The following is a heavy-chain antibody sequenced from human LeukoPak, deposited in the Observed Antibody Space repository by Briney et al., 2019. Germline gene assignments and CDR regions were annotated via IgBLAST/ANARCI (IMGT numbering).Heavy chain of an antibody. V-gene: IGHV3-20*04. D-gene: IGHD4-17*01. CDR3: ARARAPVTRISSFDI. CDR2: INWNGGST. Sequence: GGSLRLSCAASGFPFDDYGMSWVRQAPGKGLEWVSGINWNGGSTGYADSVEGRFTISRDNAKNSLYLQMNSLRAEDTALYYCARARAPVTRISSFDIWGQGTMVTVSS. CDR1: GFPFDDYG. J-gene: IGHJ3*02.